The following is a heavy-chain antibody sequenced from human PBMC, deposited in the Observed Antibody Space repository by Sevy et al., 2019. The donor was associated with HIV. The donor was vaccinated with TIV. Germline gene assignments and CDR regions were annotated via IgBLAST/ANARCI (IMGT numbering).Heavy chain of an antibody. CDR2: ISHDGRNNK. CDR3: ARDRGEILSSAFNY. CDR1: GFSFSEYG. D-gene: IGHD3-10*01. V-gene: IGHV3-30*04. J-gene: IGHJ4*02. Sequence: GSLRLSCAASGFSFSEYGMHWVRQAPGKGLEWVAVISHDGRNNKYNPDSVKGRFTISRDNSKNTLNLQMNSLGADDTAIYYCARDRGEILSSAFNYWGQGTLVTVSS.